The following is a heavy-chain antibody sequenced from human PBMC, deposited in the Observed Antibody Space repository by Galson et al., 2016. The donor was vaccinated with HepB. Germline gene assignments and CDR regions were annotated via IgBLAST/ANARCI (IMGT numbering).Heavy chain of an antibody. CDR1: GYTFTSHY. CDR3: ARGGRVRNGYLSVY. V-gene: IGHV1-46*01. J-gene: IGHJ4*02. CDR2: INPSGGAR. Sequence: SVKVSCKASGYTFTSHYMHWVRQAPGQGLEWMGIINPSGGARTYAQKFQGRVTMTRDTSTSTFYMELSSLRSEDTAVYYCARGGRVRNGYLSVYWGQGTLVTVSS. D-gene: IGHD3-3*01.